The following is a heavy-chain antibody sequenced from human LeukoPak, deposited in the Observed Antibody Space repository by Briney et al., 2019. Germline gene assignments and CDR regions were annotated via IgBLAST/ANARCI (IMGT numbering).Heavy chain of an antibody. D-gene: IGHD3-22*01. Sequence: SVKVSCKASGGTFSSYAISWVRQAPGQGLEWMGGIIPIFGTANYAQKFQGRVTITADESTRTAYMELRSLKSGDPALYYCARRCPYESSGYSYWGQGTLVTVSS. V-gene: IGHV1-69*13. CDR2: IIPIFGTA. CDR1: GGTFSSYA. CDR3: ARRCPYESSGYSY. J-gene: IGHJ4*02.